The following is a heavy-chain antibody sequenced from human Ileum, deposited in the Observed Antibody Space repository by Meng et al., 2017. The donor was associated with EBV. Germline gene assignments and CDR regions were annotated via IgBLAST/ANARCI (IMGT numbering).Heavy chain of an antibody. V-gene: IGHV4-39*01. D-gene: IGHD6-13*01. CDR1: GGPINSSSYY. Sequence: QLQLRESGPGLVKPSQTLSLTCTVSGGPINSSSYYWGWIRQPPGKGLEWIGSIYYSGRTYYNPSLKSRVTISVDTSKNQFSLKLSSVTAADTAVYYCARPIAAAGWFDPWGQGTLVTVSS. CDR2: IYYSGRT. J-gene: IGHJ5*02. CDR3: ARPIAAAGWFDP.